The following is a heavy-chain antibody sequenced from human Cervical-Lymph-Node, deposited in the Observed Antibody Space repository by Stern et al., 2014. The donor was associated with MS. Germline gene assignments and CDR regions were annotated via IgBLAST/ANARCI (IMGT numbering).Heavy chain of an antibody. CDR1: GFSFSDHY. Sequence: EVQLVESGGGLVQPGGSLRLSCAVSGFSFSDHYIDWVRPAPRKRLEWDGRTRNKANSYTTEYAASLKGRFTISRDDSKNSLYLQMHSLKIEDTAVYYCVRTRVDTAMANYYYGMDVWGQGTTVTVSS. D-gene: IGHD5-18*01. J-gene: IGHJ6*02. CDR3: VRTRVDTAMANYYYGMDV. CDR2: TRNKANSYTT. V-gene: IGHV3-72*01.